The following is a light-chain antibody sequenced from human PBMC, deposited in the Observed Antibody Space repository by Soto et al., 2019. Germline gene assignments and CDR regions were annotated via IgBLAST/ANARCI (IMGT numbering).Light chain of an antibody. CDR3: QQYGGSPRYS. J-gene: IGKJ2*03. V-gene: IGKV3-20*01. CDR1: ESVRSNY. Sequence: IVLTQSPGTLSLSPGETATLSCRASESVRSNYLAWYQQKPGQAPRLLIFGAFNRVAGIPDRFIGSGSGTDFTLTISRLETEDFAVYYCQQYGGSPRYSFGQGTNLEIK. CDR2: GAF.